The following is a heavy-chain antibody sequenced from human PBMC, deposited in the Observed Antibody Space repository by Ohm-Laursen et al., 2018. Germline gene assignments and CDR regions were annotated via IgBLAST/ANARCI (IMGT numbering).Heavy chain of an antibody. Sequence: SLRLSCAAPGFTFSDYYMSWIRQAPGKGLEWVSYISSSGSTIYYADSVKGRFTISRDNAKNSLYLQMNSLRAEDTAVYYCARGPARTVTTLGYWGQGTLVTVSS. J-gene: IGHJ4*02. CDR2: ISSSGSTI. CDR3: ARGPARTVTTLGY. V-gene: IGHV3-11*01. D-gene: IGHD4-17*01. CDR1: GFTFSDYY.